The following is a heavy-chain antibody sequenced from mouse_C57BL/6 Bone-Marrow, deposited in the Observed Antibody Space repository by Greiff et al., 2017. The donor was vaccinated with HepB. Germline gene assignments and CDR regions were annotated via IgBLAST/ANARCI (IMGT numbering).Heavy chain of an antibody. CDR3: ARESYYSNYVYYAMDY. D-gene: IGHD2-5*01. V-gene: IGHV1-9*01. CDR2: ILPGSGST. CDR1: GYTFTGYW. J-gene: IGHJ4*01. Sequence: QVQLQQSGAELMKPGASVKLSCKATGYTFTGYWIEWVKQRPGHGLEWIGEILPGSGSTNYNEKFKGKATFTADTSSNTAYMQLSSMTAEDSAIYYSARESYYSNYVYYAMDYWGQGTSVTVSS.